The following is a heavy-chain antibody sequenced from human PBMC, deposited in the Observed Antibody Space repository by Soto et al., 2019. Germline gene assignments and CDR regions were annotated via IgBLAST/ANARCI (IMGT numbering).Heavy chain of an antibody. Sequence: ASVKVSCKASGYTFTSYGISWVRQAPGQGLEWMGWISAYNGNTNYAQKLQGRVTMTTDTSTSTAYMELRSLRSDDTAVYYCARDPFPLSTPPDNWFDPWGQGTLVTVSS. V-gene: IGHV1-18*01. D-gene: IGHD3-3*02. CDR3: ARDPFPLSTPPDNWFDP. CDR1: GYTFTSYG. CDR2: ISAYNGNT. J-gene: IGHJ5*02.